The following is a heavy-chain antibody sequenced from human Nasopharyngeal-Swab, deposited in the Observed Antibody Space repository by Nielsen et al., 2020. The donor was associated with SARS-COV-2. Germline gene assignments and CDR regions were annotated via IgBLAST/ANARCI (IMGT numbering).Heavy chain of an antibody. CDR1: GFTFSTYA. J-gene: IGHJ6*02. CDR2: ISYDGPNK. D-gene: IGHD1-7*01. Sequence: GGSLRLSCAASGFTFSTYAMNWFRQAPGKGLEWVAVISYDGPNKYYADSVKGRFTISRDNSKNTLYLQMNSLRAEDTAVYYCARPRRELRVYYGMDVWGQGTTVTVSS. V-gene: IGHV3-30-3*01. CDR3: ARPRRELRVYYGMDV.